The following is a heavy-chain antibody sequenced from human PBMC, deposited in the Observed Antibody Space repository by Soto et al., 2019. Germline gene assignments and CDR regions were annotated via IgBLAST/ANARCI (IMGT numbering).Heavy chain of an antibody. CDR2: IWYDGSNK. J-gene: IGHJ4*02. Sequence: PGGSLRLSCAASGFTFSSYGMHWVRQAPGKGPEWVAVIWYDGSNKYYADSVKGRFTISRDNSKNTLYLQMNSLRAEDTAVYYCARDKYSGYDFDYWGQGTLVTVSS. CDR1: GFTFSSYG. V-gene: IGHV3-33*01. D-gene: IGHD5-12*01. CDR3: ARDKYSGYDFDY.